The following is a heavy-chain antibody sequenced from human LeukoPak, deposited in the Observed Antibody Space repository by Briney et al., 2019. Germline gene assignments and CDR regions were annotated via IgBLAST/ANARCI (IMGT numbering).Heavy chain of an antibody. D-gene: IGHD3-22*01. Sequence: GGSLRLSCAASGFTFTNYWMSWVRQAPGKGLEWVASIEKGGSEKDYVDSVKGRFTISRDNAKNSLYLQMNSLRAEDTAVYYCARVFSGDSSGYYYGLYYYMDVWGKGTTVTVSS. CDR3: ARVFSGDSSGYYYGLYYYMDV. CDR2: IEKGGSEK. J-gene: IGHJ6*03. V-gene: IGHV3-7*01. CDR1: GFTFTNYW.